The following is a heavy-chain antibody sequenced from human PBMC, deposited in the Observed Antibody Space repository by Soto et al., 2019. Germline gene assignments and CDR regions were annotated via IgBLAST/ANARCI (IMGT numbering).Heavy chain of an antibody. CDR2: TYYRSKWYN. CDR3: ARDLVGQWLWTNYYVLDV. Sequence: SQTLSLTCAISGDSVSSNSAAWNWIRQSPSRGLEWLGRTYYRSKWYNDYAVSVKSRITINPDTSKNQFSLQLNSVTPEDTAVYYCARDLVGQWLWTNYYVLDVWGQGTTVTVSS. J-gene: IGHJ6*02. V-gene: IGHV6-1*01. D-gene: IGHD6-19*01. CDR1: GDSVSSNSAA.